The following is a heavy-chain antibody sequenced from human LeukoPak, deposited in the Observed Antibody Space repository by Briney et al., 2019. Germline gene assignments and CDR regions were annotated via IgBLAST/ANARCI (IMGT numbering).Heavy chain of an antibody. CDR2: INHSGST. CDR1: GGSFSGYY. J-gene: IGHJ4*02. V-gene: IGHV4-34*01. Sequence: SETLSLTCAVYGGSFSGYYWSWIRQPPGNGLEWIGEINHSGSTNYNPSLKSRVTISVDTSKNQFSLKLSSVTAADTAVYYCARAGYSSGPFDYWGQGTLVTVSS. D-gene: IGHD6-19*01. CDR3: ARAGYSSGPFDY.